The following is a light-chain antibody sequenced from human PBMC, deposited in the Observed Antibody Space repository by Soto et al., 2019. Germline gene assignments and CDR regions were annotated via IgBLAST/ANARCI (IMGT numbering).Light chain of an antibody. V-gene: IGLV1-40*01. CDR3: QSYDSSLSGYV. Sequence: QCALTHPPSVSGAPGERRTISCTGSSSNIGAGYDVHWYQQLPGTAPKLLIYGNSNRPSGVPDRFSGSKSGTSASLAITGLQAEDEADYYCQSYDSSLSGYVFGTGTKVTVL. CDR2: GNS. CDR1: SSNIGAGYD. J-gene: IGLJ1*01.